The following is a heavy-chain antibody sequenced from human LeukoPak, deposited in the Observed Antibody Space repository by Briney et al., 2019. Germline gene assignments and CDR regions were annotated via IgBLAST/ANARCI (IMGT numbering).Heavy chain of an antibody. CDR1: GGSISSGSYY. J-gene: IGHJ6*02. CDR3: ARASDGDYVSTNYYYGMDV. CDR2: IYTSGST. Sequence: SETLSLTCTVSGGSISSGSYYWSWIRQPAGKGLEWIGRIYTSGSTNYNPSLKSRVTISVDTSKNQFSLKLSSVTAADTAVYYCARASDGDYVSTNYYYGMDVWGQGTTVTVSS. V-gene: IGHV4-61*02. D-gene: IGHD4-17*01.